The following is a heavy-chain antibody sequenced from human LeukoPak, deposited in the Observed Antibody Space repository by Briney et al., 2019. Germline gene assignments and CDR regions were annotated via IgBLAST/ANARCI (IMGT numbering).Heavy chain of an antibody. D-gene: IGHD3-10*01. CDR1: GGSIGSDNSY. J-gene: IGHJ4*02. V-gene: IGHV4-61*02. CDR3: ARGYYYRT. CDR2: IYADGSS. Sequence: SETLSLTCTVSGGSIGSDNSYWNWIRQPAGKALEWIGRIYADGSSNYNPSLKSRVTILVDTSKNQFSLRLSSMTAADTAVYFCARGYYYRTWGLGTLVTVSS.